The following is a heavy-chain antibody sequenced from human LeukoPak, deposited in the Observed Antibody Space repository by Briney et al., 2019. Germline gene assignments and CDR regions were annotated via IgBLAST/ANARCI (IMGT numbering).Heavy chain of an antibody. J-gene: IGHJ6*03. V-gene: IGHV1-69*05. Sequence: SVKVSCKVSGGTFSSYAISWVRQAPGQGLEWMGGIIPIFGTANYAQKFQGRVTITTDESTSTAYMELSSLRSEDTAVYYCARAGAAGTYYYMDVWGKGTTVTVSS. CDR3: ARAGAAGTYYYMDV. D-gene: IGHD6-13*01. CDR2: IIPIFGTA. CDR1: GGTFSSYA.